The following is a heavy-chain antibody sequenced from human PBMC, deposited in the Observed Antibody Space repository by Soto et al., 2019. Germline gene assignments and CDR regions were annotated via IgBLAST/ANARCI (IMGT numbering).Heavy chain of an antibody. CDR2: IYYSGST. CDR3: ARDLSGYSYGNH. J-gene: IGHJ4*02. Sequence: SETLSLTCTVSGGSISSSSYYWGWIRQPPGKGLEWIGSIYYSGSTYYNPSLKSRVTISVDTSKNQFSLKLSSVTAADTAVYYCARDLSGYSYGNHWGQGTLVTVSS. D-gene: IGHD5-18*01. V-gene: IGHV4-39*02. CDR1: GGSISSSSYY.